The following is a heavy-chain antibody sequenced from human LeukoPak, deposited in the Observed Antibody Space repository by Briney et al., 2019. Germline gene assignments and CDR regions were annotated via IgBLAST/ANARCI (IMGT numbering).Heavy chain of an antibody. CDR1: GYTFGSYY. CDR3: ARGRDITGYSDY. V-gene: IGHV1-46*01. D-gene: IGHD3-22*01. Sequence: ASVNVSCTASGYTFGSYYMHWVRQAPGQGLEWMGVINPSGGSTSYAQKFQGRIIMTRDTSTSTVYMELSSLRSENTAVYYCARGRDITGYSDYWGQGTLVTVSS. J-gene: IGHJ4*02. CDR2: INPSGGST.